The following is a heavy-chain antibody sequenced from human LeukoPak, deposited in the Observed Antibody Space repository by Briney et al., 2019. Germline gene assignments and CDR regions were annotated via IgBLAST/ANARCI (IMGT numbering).Heavy chain of an antibody. CDR3: TRDNLVEDWSHAFPRYYYYGVDV. D-gene: IGHD3/OR15-3a*01. V-gene: IGHV3-49*04. Sequence: GRSLRLSCTASGFTFGDYAMSWVRQAPGKGLEWVGFIRSKAYGGTTEYAASVKGRFTISRDDSKSIAYLQMNSLKTEDTAVYYCTRDNLVEDWSHAFPRYYYYGVDVWGKGTTVTVSS. J-gene: IGHJ6*04. CDR1: GFTFGDYA. CDR2: IRSKAYGGTT.